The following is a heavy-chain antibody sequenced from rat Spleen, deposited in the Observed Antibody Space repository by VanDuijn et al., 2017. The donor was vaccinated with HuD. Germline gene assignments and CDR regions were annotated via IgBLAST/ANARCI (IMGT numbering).Heavy chain of an antibody. D-gene: IGHD1-6*01. CDR2: ISYDGIST. J-gene: IGHJ4*01. V-gene: IGHV5-29*01. CDR1: GFTFSDYG. CDR3: ASLMYTPDYLGVMDV. Sequence: VQLVESGGGLVQPGRSLKLSCAASGFTFSDYGMAWVRQAPTKGLEWVATISYDGISTYYRDSVRGRFSISSDNAKTTLYLQMDSLRSEDAATYYCASLMYTPDYLGVMDVWGQGASVTVSS.